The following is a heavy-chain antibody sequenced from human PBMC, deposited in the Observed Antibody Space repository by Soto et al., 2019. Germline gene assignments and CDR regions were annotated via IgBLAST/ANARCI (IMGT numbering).Heavy chain of an antibody. V-gene: IGHV1-69*01. CDR1: GGTSNNNA. Sequence: QVQLVQSGAEVKKPGSSVKVSCEASGGTSNNNANSWVRQAPGQGLEWMGGIVPVLGTANYAQKFRGRVRITADDSTRTLNMELSSLRSDDTAVYYCATLQGSGTYYDDDYWGQGTLVTVSS. J-gene: IGHJ4*02. CDR3: ATLQGSGTYYDDDY. CDR2: IVPVLGTA. D-gene: IGHD3-10*01.